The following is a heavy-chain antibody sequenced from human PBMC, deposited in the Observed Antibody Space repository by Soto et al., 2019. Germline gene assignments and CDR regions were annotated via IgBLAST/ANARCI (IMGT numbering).Heavy chain of an antibody. V-gene: IGHV1-24*01. Sequence: ASVKVSCKVSGYTLTELSMHWVRQAPGKGLEWMGGFDPEDGETIYAQKFQGRGTMTEDTSTDTAYMELSSLRSEDTPVYYCATLGATFNWFNPWGQGTLVTVSS. CDR3: ATLGATFNWFNP. J-gene: IGHJ5*02. CDR2: FDPEDGET. CDR1: GYTLTELS. D-gene: IGHD1-26*01.